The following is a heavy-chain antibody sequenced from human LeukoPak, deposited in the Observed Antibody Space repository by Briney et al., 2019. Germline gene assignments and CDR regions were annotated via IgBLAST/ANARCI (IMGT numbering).Heavy chain of an antibody. V-gene: IGHV3-30*18. D-gene: IGHD5-18*01. Sequence: GGSLRLSCAVSGFTFSSYGVHWVRQAPGKGLEWVAVISSGGSNKYYADSVKGRFTISRDNSKSTLYLQMNSLRVEDTAVYYCAKGRGPDVDTAMVRIDYWGQGTLVTVSS. CDR2: ISSGGSNK. J-gene: IGHJ4*02. CDR1: GFTFSSYG. CDR3: AKGRGPDVDTAMVRIDY.